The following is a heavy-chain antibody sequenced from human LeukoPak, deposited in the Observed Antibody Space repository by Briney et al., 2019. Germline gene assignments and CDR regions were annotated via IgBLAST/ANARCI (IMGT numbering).Heavy chain of an antibody. Sequence: ASVTVSCTASGYTFTGYYMHWVRQAPGQGLEWMGWINPNSGGTNYAQKSQGWVTMTRDTSISTAYMELSRLRSDDTAVYYCAREGCSGGSCYPYFDYWGQGTLVTVSS. J-gene: IGHJ4*02. CDR1: GYTFTGYY. V-gene: IGHV1-2*04. D-gene: IGHD2-15*01. CDR2: INPNSGGT. CDR3: AREGCSGGSCYPYFDY.